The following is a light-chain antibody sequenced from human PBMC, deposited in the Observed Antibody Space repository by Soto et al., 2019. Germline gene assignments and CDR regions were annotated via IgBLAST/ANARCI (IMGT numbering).Light chain of an antibody. CDR3: QQSYSTPRT. V-gene: IGKV1-39*01. J-gene: IGKJ1*01. CDR1: QSISSY. Sequence: DIQMTQSPSSLSASVGDRVTITCRASQSISSYLNWYQQKPGKAPKLLIYAASSLQSGVPSRFSGXXXXXDFTLTISSLQPEDFATYYCQQSYSTPRTFGQGTKVEIK. CDR2: AAS.